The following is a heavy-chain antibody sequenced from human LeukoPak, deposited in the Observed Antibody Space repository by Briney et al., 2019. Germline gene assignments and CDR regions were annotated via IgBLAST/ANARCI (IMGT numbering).Heavy chain of an antibody. CDR3: VLGGYDSPYLGFDY. Sequence: PGGSLRLSCAASGSTFSTYNMNWVRQAPGKGLEWLAYITSNLNTIYYADSVKGRFTISRDNAKNSLYLQMNSLRAEDTAVYYCVLGGYDSPYLGFDYWGQGTLVTASS. CDR1: GSTFSTYN. CDR2: ITSNLNTI. J-gene: IGHJ4*02. D-gene: IGHD3-22*01. V-gene: IGHV3-48*04.